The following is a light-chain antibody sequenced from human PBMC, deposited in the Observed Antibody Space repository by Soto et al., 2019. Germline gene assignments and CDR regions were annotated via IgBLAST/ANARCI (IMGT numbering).Light chain of an antibody. V-gene: IGKV1-5*01. CDR1: ETINTW. CDR2: DAS. J-gene: IGKJ4*01. Sequence: DIQMTQSPSSLSVSVGDRVTITCRASETINTWLAWYQQKPGKAPKILIYDASKLERGVPSRLIGSGSGAEFTLTISSLQPDDLATYYCQQYSSYPLTFGGGTKVE. CDR3: QQYSSYPLT.